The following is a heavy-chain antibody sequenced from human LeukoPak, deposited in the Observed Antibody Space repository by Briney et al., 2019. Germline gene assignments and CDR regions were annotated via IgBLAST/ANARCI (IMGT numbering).Heavy chain of an antibody. V-gene: IGHV4-59*01. D-gene: IGHD3-22*01. CDR3: ARVSYYDTSGYIDYYYYYMDV. CDR2: IYYSGST. CDR1: GGSISRYY. J-gene: IGHJ6*03. Sequence: SETLSLTCTVSGGSISRYYWSWIRQPPGKGLEWIGYIYYSGSTNYNPSLKSRVTISVDTSKNQFSLRLSSVTAADTALYYCARVSYYDTSGYIDYYYYYMDVWGKGTTVTVSS.